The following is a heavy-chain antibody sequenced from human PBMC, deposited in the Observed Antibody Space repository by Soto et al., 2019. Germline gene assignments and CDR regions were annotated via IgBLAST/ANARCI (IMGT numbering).Heavy chain of an antibody. D-gene: IGHD6-13*01. J-gene: IGHJ1*01. CDR3: VKDESINWYSGHFRH. CDR1: GFTFDDYA. CDR2: INWNSGSI. Sequence: EVQLVESGGGLVQPGRSLRLSCAASGFTFDDYAMHWVRQVPGKGLEWVSGINWNSGSIGYADSVKGRFASSRDNAKNPLHLQMNSLRAEDTAFYYCVKDESINWYSGHFRHWGQGTLVTVSS. V-gene: IGHV3-9*01.